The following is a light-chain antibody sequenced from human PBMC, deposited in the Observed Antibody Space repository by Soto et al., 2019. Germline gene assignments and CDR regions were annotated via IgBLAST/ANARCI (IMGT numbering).Light chain of an antibody. CDR2: ASS. Sequence: DIQMTQSPSSLSASVGDRLTITCRASQAVGSYLNWFQQKAGKPPKLLIYASSKLERGVPSRFRGTGSGTDFTLTVSSRQPEDFATYYCQQAYRAPWTFGQGTKVEV. CDR3: QQAYRAPWT. J-gene: IGKJ1*01. V-gene: IGKV1-39*01. CDR1: QAVGSY.